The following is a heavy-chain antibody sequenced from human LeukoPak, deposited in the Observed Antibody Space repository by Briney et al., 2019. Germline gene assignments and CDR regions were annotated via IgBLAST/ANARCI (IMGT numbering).Heavy chain of an antibody. Sequence: SGTLSLTCTVSGGSISTYYWSWIRQPPGKGLEWIGHIYYSGSTNYNPSLKSRVTISVETSNNQFSLKLTSVTAADTAVYYCARQVGYSSGWYIYWGQGTLVTVSS. CDR1: GGSISTYY. CDR2: IYYSGST. CDR3: ARQVGYSSGWYIY. V-gene: IGHV4-59*08. J-gene: IGHJ4*02. D-gene: IGHD6-19*01.